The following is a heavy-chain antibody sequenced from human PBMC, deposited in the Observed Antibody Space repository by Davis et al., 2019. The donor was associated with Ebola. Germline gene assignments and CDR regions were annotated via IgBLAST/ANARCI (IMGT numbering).Heavy chain of an antibody. CDR3: AIRITGPNEYYYTMDV. CDR2: IGGSDEGI. V-gene: IGHV3-48*01. CDR1: GFTFSNYG. Sequence: PGGSLRLSCAASGFTFSNYGMYWFRQPPEKGLEWVSYIGGSDEGISYADSVKGRFTISRDNAKDSMYLQMNSLRSEDTAVYYCAIRITGPNEYYYTMDVWGQGTTVTVSS. J-gene: IGHJ6*02. D-gene: IGHD1-20*01.